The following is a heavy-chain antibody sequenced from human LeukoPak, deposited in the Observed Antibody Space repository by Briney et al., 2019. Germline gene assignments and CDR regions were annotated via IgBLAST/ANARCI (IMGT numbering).Heavy chain of an antibody. D-gene: IGHD6-6*01. CDR2: MNPNSGNT. Sequence: ASVKVSCKASGYTFTSYDINWVRQATGQGPEWMGWMNPNSGNTGYAQKFQGRVTITRNTSISTAYMELSSLRSEDTAVYYCARRGIAARSYYYYYYMDVWGKGTTVTVSS. J-gene: IGHJ6*03. CDR3: ARRGIAARSYYYYYYMDV. CDR1: GYTFTSYD. V-gene: IGHV1-8*01.